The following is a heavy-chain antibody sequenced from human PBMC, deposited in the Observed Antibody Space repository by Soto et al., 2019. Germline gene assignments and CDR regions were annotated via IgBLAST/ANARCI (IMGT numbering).Heavy chain of an antibody. CDR3: AKELLERRYFDY. J-gene: IGHJ4*02. D-gene: IGHD1-1*01. V-gene: IGHV3-30*18. CDR2: ISYDGSNK. Sequence: GGSLRLSCAASGFTFSSYGMHWVRQAPGKGLEWVAVISYDGSNKNYADSVKGRFTISRDNSKNTLYLQMNSLRGEDTAVYYCAKELLERRYFDYWGQGTLVTVSS. CDR1: GFTFSSYG.